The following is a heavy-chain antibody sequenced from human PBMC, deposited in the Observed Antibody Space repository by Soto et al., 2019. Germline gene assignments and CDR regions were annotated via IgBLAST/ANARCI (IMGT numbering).Heavy chain of an antibody. J-gene: IGHJ4*01. CDR3: TTDSRTTLPEIRFDY. CDR1: GFPFNNAW. CDR2: VKSKADGGSG. Sequence: EVQLVESGGGLVKPGWSLRLSCAASGFPFNNAWINWVRQVPGKGLEWVGRVKSKADGGSGDYAAPVKGRFVVSRDDSKDIVYLQMNSLKIEDTGVYYCTTDSRTTLPEIRFDYWGHGTQVTVSS. D-gene: IGHD1-26*01. V-gene: IGHV3-15*07.